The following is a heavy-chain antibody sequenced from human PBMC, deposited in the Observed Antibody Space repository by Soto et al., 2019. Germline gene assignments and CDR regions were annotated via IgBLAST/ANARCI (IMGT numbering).Heavy chain of an antibody. CDR3: ARWVEVSLDYFDS. Sequence: SETLSLTCTVSGGSITNSYYYWSWVRQNPGKGLEWIGHIFHSGRTYYNPSLTGRISILVDTSMNQFSLNLNSVTAADTAVYYCARWVEVSLDYFDSWGQGIPVTVSS. V-gene: IGHV4-31*03. D-gene: IGHD2-15*01. CDR2: IFHSGRT. J-gene: IGHJ4*02. CDR1: GGSITNSYYY.